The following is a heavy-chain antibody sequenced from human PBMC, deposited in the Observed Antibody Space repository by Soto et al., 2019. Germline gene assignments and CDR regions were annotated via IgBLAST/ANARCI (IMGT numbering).Heavy chain of an antibody. D-gene: IGHD5-12*01. Sequence: QVQLVQSGAEVKKPGASVKVSCKASGYTFTSYDINWVRQATGQGLEWMGWMNPNSGNTGYAQKFQGRVTMTRNTSISTAYMELRSLRSEDTAAYYCARERAAAGSNWFDPWGQGTLVTVSS. CDR2: MNPNSGNT. V-gene: IGHV1-8*01. CDR3: ARERAAAGSNWFDP. J-gene: IGHJ5*02. CDR1: GYTFTSYD.